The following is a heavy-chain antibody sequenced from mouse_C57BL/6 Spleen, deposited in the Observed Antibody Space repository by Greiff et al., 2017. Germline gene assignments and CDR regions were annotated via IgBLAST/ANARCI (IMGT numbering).Heavy chain of an antibody. CDR3: AREDWDEGYFDV. Sequence: VHVKQSGPELVKPGASVKMSCKASGYTFTDYNMHWVKQSHGKSLEWIGYINPNNGGTSYNKKFKGKATLTVNKSSSTAYMELRSLTSEESAVYYCAREDWDEGYFDVWGTGTTVTVSS. J-gene: IGHJ1*03. CDR1: GYTFTDYN. CDR2: INPNNGGT. V-gene: IGHV1-22*01. D-gene: IGHD4-1*01.